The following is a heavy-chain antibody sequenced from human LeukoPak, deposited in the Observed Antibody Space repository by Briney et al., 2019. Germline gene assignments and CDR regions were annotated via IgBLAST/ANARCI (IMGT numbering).Heavy chain of an antibody. V-gene: IGHV3-23*01. CDR1: GFTFSSYA. Sequence: GGSLRLSCAASGFTFSSYAMSSVRQAPGKGLEWVSAISGSGGSTYYADSVKGRFTISRDNSKNTLYLQMNSLRAEDTAVYYCAKIRRSNYYDSSGYQDVWGKGTTVTVSS. CDR3: AKIRRSNYYDSSGYQDV. D-gene: IGHD3-22*01. CDR2: ISGSGGST. J-gene: IGHJ6*04.